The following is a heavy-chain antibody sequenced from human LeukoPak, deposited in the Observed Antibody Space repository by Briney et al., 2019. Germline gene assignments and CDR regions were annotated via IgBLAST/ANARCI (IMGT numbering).Heavy chain of an antibody. CDR2: VKHSGST. V-gene: IGHV4-34*01. CDR3: ARDKVAAAGTGN. CDR1: GGSFSDYY. D-gene: IGHD6-13*01. J-gene: IGHJ4*02. Sequence: SETLSLTCAVSGGSFSDYYWSWIRQPPGKGLEWIGEVKHSGSTSYTPSLKSRATISVDTSKNQFSLKLSSVTAADTAVYYCARDKVAAAGTGNWGQGTLVTVSS.